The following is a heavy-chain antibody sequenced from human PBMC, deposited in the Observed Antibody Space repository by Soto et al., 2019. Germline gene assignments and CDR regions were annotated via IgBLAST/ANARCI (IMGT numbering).Heavy chain of an antibody. Sequence: QLQLQESGPGLVKPSETLSLTCTVSGGSISINNYYWGWIRQPPGKGPESIGSIYYTGSTYYISSLKSRLTISLDTSTNQYSMRLSSVTAADTAVYYCARHGVNGNHDCWGQGTLITVSS. D-gene: IGHD2-8*01. CDR3: ARHGVNGNHDC. CDR1: GGSISINNYY. J-gene: IGHJ4*02. CDR2: IYYTGST. V-gene: IGHV4-39*01.